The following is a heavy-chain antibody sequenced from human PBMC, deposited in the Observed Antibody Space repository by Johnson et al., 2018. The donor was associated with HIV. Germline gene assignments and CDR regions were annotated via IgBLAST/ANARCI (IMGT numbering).Heavy chain of an antibody. CDR2: TTPSGGGT. CDR1: GFPFRSYA. D-gene: IGHD2/OR15-2a*01. CDR3: AKAFSTFHDAFDI. J-gene: IGHJ3*02. Sequence: VQLVESGVGLVQPGVSLRLSCAASGFPFRSYAMSWVRQAPGKGLEWVSATTPSGGGTYYADSVKGRFTISRDNSKNTLFLQMNSLRAEDTAVYFCAKAFSTFHDAFDIWGQGTMVTVSS. V-gene: IGHV3-23*04.